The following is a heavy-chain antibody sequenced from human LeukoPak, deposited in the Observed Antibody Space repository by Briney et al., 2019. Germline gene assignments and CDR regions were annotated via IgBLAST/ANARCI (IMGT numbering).Heavy chain of an antibody. CDR2: IIPIFGTA. CDR1: GGTFSSYA. Sequence: SVKVSCKASGGTFSSYAISWVRQAPGQGLEWMGRIIPIFGTANYAQKFQGRVTITTDESTSTAYMELSSLRSGDTAVYYCARGRNYGDYDAFDIWGQGTMVTVSS. D-gene: IGHD4-17*01. V-gene: IGHV1-69*05. J-gene: IGHJ3*02. CDR3: ARGRNYGDYDAFDI.